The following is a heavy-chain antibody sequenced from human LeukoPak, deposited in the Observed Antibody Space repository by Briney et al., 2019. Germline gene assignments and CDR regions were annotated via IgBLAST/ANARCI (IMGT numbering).Heavy chain of an antibody. D-gene: IGHD6-6*01. CDR1: RASISGYY. CDR2: IYYTGNT. V-gene: IGHV4-59*12. Sequence: SETLSLTCSVSRASISGYYWSWIRQPPGKGLEWIAYIYYTGNTDSNPSLKSRVTISVDTSRRHFSLQLTSVTAADTAVYYCARDSPLPSIAAHFDYWGQGTLVTVSS. CDR3: ARDSPLPSIAAHFDY. J-gene: IGHJ4*02.